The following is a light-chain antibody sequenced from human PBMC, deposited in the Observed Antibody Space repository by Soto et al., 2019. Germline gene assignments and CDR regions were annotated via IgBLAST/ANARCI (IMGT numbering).Light chain of an antibody. V-gene: IGKV3-11*01. J-gene: IGKJ5*01. CDR3: QQRSNWPPIT. Sequence: ERVMTQSPATLSVSPGERATLSCRASQTVSSDLAWYQQKAGQAPRLLIYGASTRATGIPVRFSGSGSGTDFTLTISSLEPEDAAVYYCQQRSNWPPITFGQGTRLEV. CDR1: QTVSSD. CDR2: GAS.